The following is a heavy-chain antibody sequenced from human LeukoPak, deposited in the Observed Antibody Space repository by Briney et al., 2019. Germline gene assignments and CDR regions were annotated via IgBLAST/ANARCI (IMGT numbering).Heavy chain of an antibody. CDR1: GYSFTSYW. Sequence: GESLKISCKGSGYSFTSYWIGWVRQMPGKGLDCMGIIYPGDSDSRYSPSFQGQVTISADKSISTAYLQWSSLKASDTAMYYCARPQVAAAGTTAFDIWGQGTMVTVSS. V-gene: IGHV5-51*01. CDR3: ARPQVAAAGTTAFDI. J-gene: IGHJ3*02. CDR2: IYPGDSDS. D-gene: IGHD6-13*01.